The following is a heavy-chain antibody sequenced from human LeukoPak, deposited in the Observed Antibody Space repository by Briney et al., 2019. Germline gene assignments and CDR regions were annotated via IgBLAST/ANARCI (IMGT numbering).Heavy chain of an antibody. V-gene: IGHV3-30-3*01. J-gene: IGHJ5*02. CDR1: GFTFSSYA. D-gene: IGHD6-19*01. Sequence: GGSLRLSCAASGFTFSSYAMHWVRQAPGKGLEWVAVISYDGSNKYYADSVKGRFTISRDNSKNTLYLQMQSLRAEDTATYYCARCTIGDGSGWCTWFDPWGQGTLVTVSS. CDR3: ARCTIGDGSGWCTWFDP. CDR2: ISYDGSNK.